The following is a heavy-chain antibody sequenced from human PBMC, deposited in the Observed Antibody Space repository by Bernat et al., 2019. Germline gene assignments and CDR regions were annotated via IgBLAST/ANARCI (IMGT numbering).Heavy chain of an antibody. CDR1: GFLFTKSA. V-gene: IGHV3-64*01. Sequence: EVELVESGGTLVQPGGSLRLSCAASGFLFTKSAMHWLRQAPGKGPEYLSSILGSGDSTQYANSVKGRFIISRNNSKNTLYLHMGSLRPDDMAGYYCARDKYGGYAFDLWGQGTLVTVSS. CDR3: ARDKYGGYAFDL. CDR2: ILGSGDST. D-gene: IGHD5-12*01. J-gene: IGHJ4*02.